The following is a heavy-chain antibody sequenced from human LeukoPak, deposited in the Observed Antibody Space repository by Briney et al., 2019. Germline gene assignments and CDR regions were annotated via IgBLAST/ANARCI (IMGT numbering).Heavy chain of an antibody. CDR2: IYYSGST. D-gene: IGHD5-12*01. Sequence: SETLTLTCTVSGGSISSYYWSWIRQPPGKGLEWIGYIYYSGSTNYNPSLKSRVTISVDTSKNQFSLKLSSVTAADTAVYYCARSLRGYNGPFDYWGQGTLVTVSS. J-gene: IGHJ4*02. V-gene: IGHV4-59*01. CDR1: GGSISSYY. CDR3: ARSLRGYNGPFDY.